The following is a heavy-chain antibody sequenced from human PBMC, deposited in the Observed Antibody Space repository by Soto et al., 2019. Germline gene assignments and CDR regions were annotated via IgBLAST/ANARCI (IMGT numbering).Heavy chain of an antibody. J-gene: IGHJ4*02. CDR2: LYYSGNT. V-gene: IGHV4-59*01. D-gene: IGHD2-15*01. CDR1: GGSIIPFY. CDR3: ARVGGVAARTFDY. Sequence: ETLCLTCTVSGGSIIPFYWSWVRQPPGKGLEWIGYLYYSGNTNYNPSLKSRVTISVDASKNQVSLRLTSVTAADTAVYYCARVGGVAARTFDYWGQGTVVTVSS.